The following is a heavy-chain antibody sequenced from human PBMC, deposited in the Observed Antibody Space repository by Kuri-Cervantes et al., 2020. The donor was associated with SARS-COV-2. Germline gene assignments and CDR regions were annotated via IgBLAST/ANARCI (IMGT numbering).Heavy chain of an antibody. J-gene: IGHJ4*02. D-gene: IGHD3-10*01. CDR1: GYSFNDYY. CDR3: ARGEGSRGIMVVLGWGGAGRLDF. CDR2: INPNSGGT. Sequence: ASVKVSCKASGYSFNDYYIYWLRQAPGQGLEWLGWINPNSGGTNYAQKFQGWVTTTRDTSISISYMELSRLTSDDTAVYYCARGEGSRGIMVVLGWGGAGRLDFWGQGTLVTVSS. V-gene: IGHV1-2*04.